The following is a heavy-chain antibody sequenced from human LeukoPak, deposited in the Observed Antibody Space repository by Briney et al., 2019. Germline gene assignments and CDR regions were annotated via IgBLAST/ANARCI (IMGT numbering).Heavy chain of an antibody. V-gene: IGHV3-72*01. CDR1: GFSFSVHY. D-gene: IGHD1-26*01. J-gene: IGHJ4*02. CDR3: ARVHSGSPSGHFDY. CDR2: SRNKANSYTT. Sequence: PGGSLRLSCAASGFSFSVHYMDWVRQAPGKGLEWVGRSRNKANSYTTEYAASVKGRFTISRDDSKNSLYLQMNSLRTEDTAVYYCARVHSGSPSGHFDYWGQGTLVTVSS.